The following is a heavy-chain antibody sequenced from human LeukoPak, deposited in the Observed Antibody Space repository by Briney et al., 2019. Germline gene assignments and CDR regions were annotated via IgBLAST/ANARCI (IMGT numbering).Heavy chain of an antibody. D-gene: IGHD7-27*01. CDR2: IKQDGSEK. Sequence: GGFLRLSCAVSGFTFSDYWMSWVRQAPGKGLEWVANIKQDGSEKHYVDSVKGRFTISRDNAKNSLYLQMNSLRAEDTAVYYCARASLLTGGELDYWGQGTLVTVSS. J-gene: IGHJ4*02. V-gene: IGHV3-7*01. CDR3: ARASLLTGGELDY. CDR1: GFTFSDYW.